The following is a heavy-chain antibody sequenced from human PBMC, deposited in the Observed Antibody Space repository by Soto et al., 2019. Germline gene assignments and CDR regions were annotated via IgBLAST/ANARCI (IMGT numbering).Heavy chain of an antibody. Sequence: PSETLALTCAVYGGSFSGYYRSWIRQPPGKGLEWIGEINHSGSTNYNPSLKSRVTISVDTSKNQFSLRLSSVTAADTAVYYCARGGRQLVRRPFAPWRQRTLVTVSS. D-gene: IGHD6-6*01. CDR2: INHSGST. J-gene: IGHJ5*02. CDR3: ARGGRQLVRRPFAP. CDR1: GGSFSGYY. V-gene: IGHV4-34*01.